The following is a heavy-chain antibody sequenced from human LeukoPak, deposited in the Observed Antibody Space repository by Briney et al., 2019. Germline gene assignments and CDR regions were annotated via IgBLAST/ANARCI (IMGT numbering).Heavy chain of an antibody. D-gene: IGHD5-24*01. CDR1: GGTFSSYA. CDR2: IIPIFGTA. Sequence: SVKVSCKASGGTFSSYAISWVRQAPGQGLEWMGGIIPIFGTANYAQKFQGRVTITTDETTSTPYMELSSLRSEDTAVSYCAGGPGGGGYNLNYYYYMDVWGKGTTVTVSS. V-gene: IGHV1-69*05. CDR3: AGGPGGGGYNLNYYYYMDV. J-gene: IGHJ6*03.